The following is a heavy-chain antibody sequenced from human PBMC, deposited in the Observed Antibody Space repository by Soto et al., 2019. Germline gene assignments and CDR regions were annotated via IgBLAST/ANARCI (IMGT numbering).Heavy chain of an antibody. CDR1: GCSISSYY. Sequence: PSETLSLTCPFSGCSISSYYWSWIRQPAGKGLEWIGRIYTSGSTNYNPSLKSRVTMSVDTSKNQFSLKLSSVTAADTAVYYCARELARRYQPAHMDVWGQGTTVTVSS. CDR3: ARELARRYQPAHMDV. J-gene: IGHJ6*02. D-gene: IGHD2-2*01. V-gene: IGHV4-4*07. CDR2: IYTSGST.